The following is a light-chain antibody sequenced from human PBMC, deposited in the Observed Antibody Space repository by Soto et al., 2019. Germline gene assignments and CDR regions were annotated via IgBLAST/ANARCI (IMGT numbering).Light chain of an antibody. Sequence: EIVLTQSPGTLSLSPGERATLSCRANQSVSSSYLAWYQQKPGQAPRLLIYGASSRATGIPDRFSGSGSGTDFTLTISRLEPEDFAVYYCQQYGSSPPALTFGGGTKVEIK. CDR2: GAS. CDR1: QSVSSSY. V-gene: IGKV3-20*01. J-gene: IGKJ4*01. CDR3: QQYGSSPPALT.